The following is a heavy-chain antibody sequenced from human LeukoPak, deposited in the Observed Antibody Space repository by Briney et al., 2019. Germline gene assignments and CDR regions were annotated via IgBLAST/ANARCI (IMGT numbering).Heavy chain of an antibody. CDR1: GGSFSGYY. V-gene: IGHV4-34*01. J-gene: IGHJ5*02. CDR3: ATTRRKAYANHWRWFDP. CDR2: IDHTGST. Sequence: PSETLSLTCIVPGGSFSGYYWSWIRQPPGKGLQWIGEIDHTGSTNYNPSLKSRVTISVDTSKNQFSLRLKSVTAADTGVYYCATTRRKAYANHWRWFDPWGQGTVVTVPS. D-gene: IGHD2-2*01.